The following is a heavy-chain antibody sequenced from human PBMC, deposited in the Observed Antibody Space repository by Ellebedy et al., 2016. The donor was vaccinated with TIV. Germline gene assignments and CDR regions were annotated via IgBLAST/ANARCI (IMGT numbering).Heavy chain of an antibody. CDR2: IIPILGIA. J-gene: IGHJ6*02. CDR3: ARDRDSSSWYFGGYYYYGMDV. CDR1: GGTFSSHA. D-gene: IGHD6-13*01. Sequence: AASVKVSCKASGGTFSSHAISWVRHVPGQGLEWMGRIIPILGIANYAQKFQGRVTITADKSTSTAYMELSSLRSEDTAVYYCARDRDSSSWYFGGYYYYGMDVWGQGTTVTVSS. V-gene: IGHV1-69*10.